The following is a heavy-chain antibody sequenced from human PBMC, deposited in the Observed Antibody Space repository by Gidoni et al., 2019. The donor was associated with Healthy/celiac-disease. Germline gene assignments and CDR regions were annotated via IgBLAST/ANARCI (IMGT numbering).Heavy chain of an antibody. Sequence: QVQLVQSGAEVKKPGSSVKVSCKASGGTFSSYAISWVRQAPGQGLEWMGRIIPILGIANYAQKFQARVTITADKSTSTAYMELSSLRSEDTAVYYCARGPERDYYYYGMDVWGQGTTVTVSS. CDR3: ARGPERDYYYYGMDV. CDR1: GGTFSSYA. V-gene: IGHV1-69*09. CDR2: IIPILGIA. J-gene: IGHJ6*02.